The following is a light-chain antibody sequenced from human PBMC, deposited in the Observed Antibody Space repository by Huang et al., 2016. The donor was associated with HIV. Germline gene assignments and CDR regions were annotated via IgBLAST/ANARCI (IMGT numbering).Light chain of an antibody. V-gene: IGKV3D-20*01. CDR1: QSVTGNH. CDR2: DAS. Sequence: EIVLTQTPATLSLSPGERVTLSCGARQSVTGNHLGWYQKKPGLAPRLLIYDASNRATGIPDRFSGSGSGTDFTLTISRLESEDFAVYYCQQYGSTPLTFGGGTKVEI. J-gene: IGKJ4*01. CDR3: QQYGSTPLT.